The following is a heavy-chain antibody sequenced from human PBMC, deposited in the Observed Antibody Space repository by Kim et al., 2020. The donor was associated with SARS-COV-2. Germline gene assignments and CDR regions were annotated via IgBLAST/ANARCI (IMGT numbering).Heavy chain of an antibody. J-gene: IGHJ4*02. CDR2: ISGSAGRT. CDR3: ARAFVVGGGYYFDY. D-gene: IGHD5-12*01. CDR1: GFTFSSFA. V-gene: IGHV3-23*01. Sequence: GGSLRLSCATSGFTFSSFAMHWVRQAPGKGLEWISGISGSAGRTSYADPVKGRYTIPRDNSKNTLYLQMNSLRAEDTAVYYCARAFVVGGGYYFDYWGQGTLVTVSS.